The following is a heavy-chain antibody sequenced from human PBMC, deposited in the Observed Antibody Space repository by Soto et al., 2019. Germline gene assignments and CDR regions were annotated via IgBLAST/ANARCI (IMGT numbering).Heavy chain of an antibody. CDR1: GYSFTSYW. V-gene: IGHV5-51*01. J-gene: IGHJ4*02. D-gene: IGHD3-3*01. CDR2: IYPGDSDT. CDR3: ARHHSKSYDFWSGYSPSIIDY. Sequence: GESLKISCKGSGYSFTSYWIGWVRQMPGKGLEWMGIIYPGDSDTRYSPSFQGQVTISADKSISTAYLQWSSLKASDTAMYYCARHHSKSYDFWSGYSPSIIDYWGQGTLVTVSS.